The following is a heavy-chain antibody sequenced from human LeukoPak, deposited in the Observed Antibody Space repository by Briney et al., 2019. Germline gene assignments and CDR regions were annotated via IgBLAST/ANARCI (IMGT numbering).Heavy chain of an antibody. V-gene: IGHV1-69*13. CDR3: ARGCTNGVCYTGYSGYDLDC. Sequence: GASVKVSCKASGGTFSSYAISWVRQAPGQGLEWMGGIIPIFGTANYAQKFQGRVTITADESTSTAYMELSSLRSEDTAVYYCARGCTNGVCYTGYSGYDLDCWGQGTLVTVSS. CDR2: IIPIFGTA. CDR1: GGTFSSYA. D-gene: IGHD2-8*01. J-gene: IGHJ4*02.